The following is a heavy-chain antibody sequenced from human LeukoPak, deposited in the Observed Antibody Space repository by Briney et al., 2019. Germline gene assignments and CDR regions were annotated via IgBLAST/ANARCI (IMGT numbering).Heavy chain of an antibody. CDR3: ARGEAVPIIGPIAPFDY. D-gene: IGHD6-13*01. V-gene: IGHV4-34*01. J-gene: IGHJ4*02. CDR2: INHSGST. CDR1: GGSFSGYY. Sequence: SETLSLTCAVYGGSFSGYYWGWIRQPPGKGLEWIGEINHSGSTNYNPSLKSRVTISVDTSKNQFSLKLSSVTAADTAVYYCARGEAVPIIGPIAPFDYWGQGILVTVSS.